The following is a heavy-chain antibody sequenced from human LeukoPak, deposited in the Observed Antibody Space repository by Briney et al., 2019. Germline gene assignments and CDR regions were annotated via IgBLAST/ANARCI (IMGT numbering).Heavy chain of an antibody. V-gene: IGHV4-59*01. CDR2: NYYIGNT. CDR3: ARTLSVCSGGSCSVWFDP. J-gene: IGHJ5*02. Sequence: PSETLSLPCTVSGGSISSYYWSWIRQPPGKGLEWFGYNYYIGNTNYNPSLKSRVTISVDTSNNQFSLKLNSVTAADTAVYYCARTLSVCSGGSCSVWFDPWGQGTLVTASS. CDR1: GGSISSYY. D-gene: IGHD2-15*01.